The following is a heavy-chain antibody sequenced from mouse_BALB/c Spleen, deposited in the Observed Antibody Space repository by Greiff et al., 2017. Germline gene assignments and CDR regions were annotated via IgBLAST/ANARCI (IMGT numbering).Heavy chain of an antibody. Sequence: EVQRVESGGGLVKPGGSLKLSCAASGFTFSDYYMYWVRQTPEKRLEWVATISDGGSYTYYPDSVKGRFTISRDNAKNNLYLQMSSLKSEDTAMYYCARVPHYYGSSYGWYFDVWGAGTTVTVSS. CDR2: ISDGGSYT. CDR3: ARVPHYYGSSYGWYFDV. CDR1: GFTFSDYY. J-gene: IGHJ1*01. V-gene: IGHV5-4*02. D-gene: IGHD1-1*01.